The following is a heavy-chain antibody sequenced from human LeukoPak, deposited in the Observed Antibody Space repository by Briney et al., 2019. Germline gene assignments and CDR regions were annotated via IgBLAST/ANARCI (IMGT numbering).Heavy chain of an antibody. V-gene: IGHV3-23*01. CDR3: AKPHCSSTSCSYYYYYYMDV. J-gene: IGHJ6*03. CDR1: GFTFSSYS. Sequence: SGGSLRLSCAASGFTFSSYSMNWVRQAPGKGLEWVSAISGSGGSTYYADSVKGRFTISRDNSKNTLYLQMNSLRAEDTAVYYCAKPHCSSTSCSYYYYYYMDVWGKGTTVTVSS. D-gene: IGHD2-2*01. CDR2: ISGSGGST.